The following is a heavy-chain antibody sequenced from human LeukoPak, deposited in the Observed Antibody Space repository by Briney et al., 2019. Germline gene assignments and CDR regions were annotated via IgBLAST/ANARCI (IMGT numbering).Heavy chain of an antibody. J-gene: IGHJ6*02. D-gene: IGHD1-26*01. CDR2: IKPTSGDT. CDR1: VYTFSEYS. CDR3: ARKNLGLSDTWYYNFYGLDV. V-gene: IGHV1-2*02. Sequence: GASVKVSCKTSVYTFSEYSIHWVRQPPGQGLGWMGWIKPTSGDTEYAQRFQGRVTLTRDTSSSAVYMELSRMTSDDTAVYYCARKNLGLSDTWYYNFYGLDVWGRGTTITVSS.